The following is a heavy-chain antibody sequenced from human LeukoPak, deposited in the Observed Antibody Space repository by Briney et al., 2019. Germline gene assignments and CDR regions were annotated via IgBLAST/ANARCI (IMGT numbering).Heavy chain of an antibody. V-gene: IGHV3-33*01. D-gene: IGHD6-13*01. CDR2: IWNDGSYK. CDR1: GFTFTTYG. J-gene: IGHJ4*02. CDR3: ARDLWQQMIQGYDY. Sequence: GGSLRLSCAASGFTFTTYGMHWGRQAPGKGREWVAVIWNDGSYKHYADSVKGRFTISRDDSKNTIYLQMNSLRAEDTAVYYCARDLWQQMIQGYDYWGQGTLVTVSS.